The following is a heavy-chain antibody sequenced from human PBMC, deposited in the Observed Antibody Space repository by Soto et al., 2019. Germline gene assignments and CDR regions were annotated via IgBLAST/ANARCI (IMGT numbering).Heavy chain of an antibody. CDR1: GFALTTYT. J-gene: IGHJ4*02. D-gene: IGHD1-26*01. CDR2: INGRSNYK. V-gene: IGHV3-21*02. CDR3: VREDGVVGASSAFDS. Sequence: EVQLVESGGGLGAPGGSLRLSCVASGFALTTYTMNWVRQGPGTGLEWVSSINGRSNYKYYSDSLKGRFTVSRDNAQNSLFLQMSRLGPEDTAVYYCVREDGVVGASSAFDSWGQGTLVTVSS.